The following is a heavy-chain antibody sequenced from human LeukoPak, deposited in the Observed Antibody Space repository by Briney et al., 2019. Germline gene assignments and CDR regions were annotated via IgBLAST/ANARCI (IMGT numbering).Heavy chain of an antibody. CDR2: LYSGGSA. Sequence: SGGSLRLSCAASGFIVSSNYMNWVRQAPGKGLKWIAVLYSGGSAYYADSVKGRFTISRDNSKNTLYLQIYSLRAEDTAIYYCARDSETETGWYYYGMDVWGQGTTVTVSS. V-gene: IGHV3-53*01. CDR1: GFIVSSNY. J-gene: IGHJ6*02. CDR3: ARDSETETGWYYYGMDV. D-gene: IGHD1-1*01.